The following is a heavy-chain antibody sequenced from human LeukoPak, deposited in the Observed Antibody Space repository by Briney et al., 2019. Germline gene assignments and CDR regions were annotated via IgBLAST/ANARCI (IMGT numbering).Heavy chain of an antibody. CDR3: AKVYCSSTSCRNYYYYGMDV. CDR1: GFTFSSYA. CDR2: ISGSGGST. V-gene: IGHV3-23*01. J-gene: IGHJ6*02. Sequence: GGSLRLSCAASGFTFSSYAMSWVRQAPGKGLEWVSAISGSGGSTYYADSVKGRFTISRDNSKNTLYLQMNSLRAEDTAVYYCAKVYCSSTSCRNYYYYGMDVWGQGTTVTVSS. D-gene: IGHD2-2*01.